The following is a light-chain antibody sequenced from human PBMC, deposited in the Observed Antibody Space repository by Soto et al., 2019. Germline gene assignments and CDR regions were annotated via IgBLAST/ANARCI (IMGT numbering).Light chain of an antibody. Sequence: QSVLTQPPSASGAPGQEVTISCSGSSSNIGTNSVNWYQQLPGTAPSLLVYSNTRRPSGVPGRFSGSKSGTSASLAISGLQSEDEADYYSATWDDSLNGVVFGGGTKLTVL. V-gene: IGLV1-44*01. CDR3: ATWDDSLNGVV. CDR2: SNT. J-gene: IGLJ2*01. CDR1: SSNIGTNS.